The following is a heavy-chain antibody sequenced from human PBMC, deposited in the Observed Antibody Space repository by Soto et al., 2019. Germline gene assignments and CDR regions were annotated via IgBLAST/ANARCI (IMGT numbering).Heavy chain of an antibody. CDR1: GYTFTSYG. Sequence: ASVKVSCKASGYTFTSYGISWVRQAPGQGLEWMGWISAYSGNTNYAQKLQGRVTMTRDTSTSTAYMELSSLRSEDTAVYYCAREAYYYGSGPYYYGMDVWGQGTTVTVSS. J-gene: IGHJ6*02. CDR2: ISAYSGNT. V-gene: IGHV1-18*01. D-gene: IGHD3-10*01. CDR3: AREAYYYGSGPYYYGMDV.